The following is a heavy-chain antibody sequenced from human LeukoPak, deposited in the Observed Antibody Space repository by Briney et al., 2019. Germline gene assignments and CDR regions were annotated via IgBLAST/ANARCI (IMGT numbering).Heavy chain of an antibody. CDR2: INPNSGGT. CDR1: GYSFTGYY. D-gene: IGHD5-18*01. Sequence: GASVKVSCKASGYSFTGYYMHWVRQAPGQGLEWMGWINPNSGGTKYAQKFKGRVTMTRDTSISTAYMELSRLRSDDTAVYYCARVDTAMFAGGGDYWGQGTLVTVSS. CDR3: ARVDTAMFAGGGDY. V-gene: IGHV1-2*02. J-gene: IGHJ4*02.